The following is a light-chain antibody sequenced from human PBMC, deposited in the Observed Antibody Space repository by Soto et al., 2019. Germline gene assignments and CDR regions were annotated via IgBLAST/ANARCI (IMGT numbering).Light chain of an antibody. CDR3: QPYKNXPLT. CDR1: QGIGDT. CDR2: DKS. Sequence: EVVMTQSPATLSVSPGEVVTLSCRASQGIGDTLPCYQHKPGQTPRLLIYDKSTRATGVPARFSGSRSGPELTPTIKSPQSEDFAIYYGQPYKNXPLTVGGGTKV. V-gene: IGKV3-15*01. J-gene: IGKJ4*01.